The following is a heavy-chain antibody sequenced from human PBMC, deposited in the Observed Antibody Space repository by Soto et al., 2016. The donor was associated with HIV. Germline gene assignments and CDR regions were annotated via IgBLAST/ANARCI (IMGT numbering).Heavy chain of an antibody. CDR2: IRSKANSYAT. CDR3: TRPSGYDSSLVDFDI. CDR1: GFTFSGSA. Sequence: EVQLVESGGGLVQPGGSLKLSCAASGFTFSGSAMHWVRQASGKGLEWVGRIRSKANSYATAYAAPVKGRFTIFRDDSKNTAYLQMNSLKTEDTAVYYCTRPSGYDSSLVDFDIWGQGTMVTVSS. D-gene: IGHD5-12*01. V-gene: IGHV3-73*01. J-gene: IGHJ3*02.